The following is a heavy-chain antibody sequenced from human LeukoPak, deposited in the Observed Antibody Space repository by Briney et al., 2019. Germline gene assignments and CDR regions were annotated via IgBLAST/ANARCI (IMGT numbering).Heavy chain of an antibody. D-gene: IGHD6-19*01. CDR2: IYHSGST. CDR3: ARGLVPRAFDI. CDR1: GGSISRYS. J-gene: IGHJ3*02. Sequence: PSETLSLTCSVSGGSISRYSWSWIRQPPGKGLEWIGYIYHSGSTYYNPSLKSRVTISVDRSKDQFSLKLSSVTAADTAVYYCARGLVPRAFDIWGQGTMVTVSS. V-gene: IGHV4-30-2*01.